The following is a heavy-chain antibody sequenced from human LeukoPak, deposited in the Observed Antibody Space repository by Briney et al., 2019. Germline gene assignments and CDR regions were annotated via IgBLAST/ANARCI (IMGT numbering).Heavy chain of an antibody. V-gene: IGHV1-2*02. J-gene: IGHJ4*02. CDR1: GFTFTGYY. CDR3: ASPPYGSSWYYFDY. Sequence: ASVKVSCKAPGFTFTGYYIHWVRQAPGQGLDWMGWINLNSGDTDYAQKFQGRVTMTRDTSISTAYMELSRLRSDDTAVYYCASPPYGSSWYYFDYWGQGTLVTVSS. CDR2: INLNSGDT. D-gene: IGHD6-13*01.